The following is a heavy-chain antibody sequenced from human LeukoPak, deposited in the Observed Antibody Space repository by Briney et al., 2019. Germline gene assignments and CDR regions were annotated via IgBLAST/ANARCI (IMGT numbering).Heavy chain of an antibody. CDR1: GYRFTSYD. CDR2: INPSGGST. D-gene: IGHD2-2*01. Sequence: ASVKVSCKASGYRFTSYDMHWVRQAPGQGLEWMGIINPSGGSTSYAQRFQGRVAMTRDTSTPTVYMEVNSLTSEDTAVYFCARDGPTAAPFDYWGQGTLVTVSS. CDR3: ARDGPTAAPFDY. V-gene: IGHV1-46*01. J-gene: IGHJ4*02.